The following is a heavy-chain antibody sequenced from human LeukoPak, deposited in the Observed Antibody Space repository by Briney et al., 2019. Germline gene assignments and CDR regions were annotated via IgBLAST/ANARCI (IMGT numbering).Heavy chain of an antibody. D-gene: IGHD3-22*01. Sequence: PSETLSLTCAVYGGSFSGYYWSWMRQPPGKGLEWIGEINHSGSTNYNPSLKSRVTISVDKSKNQCSLKLSSVTAADTAVYYCARGGSGYYYPVHRGAFDYWGQGTLVTVSS. CDR3: ARGGSGYYYPVHRGAFDY. V-gene: IGHV4-34*01. CDR2: INHSGST. CDR1: GGSFSGYY. J-gene: IGHJ4*02.